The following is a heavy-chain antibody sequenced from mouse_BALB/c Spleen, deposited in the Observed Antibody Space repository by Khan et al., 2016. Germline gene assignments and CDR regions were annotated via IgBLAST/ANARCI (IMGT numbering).Heavy chain of an antibody. V-gene: IGHV3-2*02. Sequence: EVQLQESGPGLVKPSQSLSLTCTVTGYSITSDYAWNWIRQFPGNKLEWMGYISYSGYTTYNPSLKSRISITRDTSKHQFFLQLNSVTTEGTATYYCAKGGRKAGFAYWGQGTLVTVSA. J-gene: IGHJ3*01. CDR1: GYSITSDYA. CDR3: AKGGRKAGFAY. CDR2: ISYSGYT.